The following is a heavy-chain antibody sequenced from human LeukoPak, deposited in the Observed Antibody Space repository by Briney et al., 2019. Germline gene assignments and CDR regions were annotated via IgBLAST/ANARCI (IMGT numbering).Heavy chain of an antibody. CDR2: TYYSGST. Sequence: SETLSLTCTVSGGSISSYYWSWIRQPPGKGLEWIGYTYYSGSTNYNPSLKSRVTISVDTSKNQFSLKLSSVTAADTAVYYCARHVGGNEGFDYWGQGTLVTVSS. CDR3: ARHVGGNEGFDY. CDR1: GGSISSYY. D-gene: IGHD4-23*01. V-gene: IGHV4-59*01. J-gene: IGHJ4*02.